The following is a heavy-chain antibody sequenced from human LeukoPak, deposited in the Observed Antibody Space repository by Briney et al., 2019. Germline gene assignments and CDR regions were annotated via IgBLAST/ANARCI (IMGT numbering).Heavy chain of an antibody. CDR1: GFTFSSYS. CDR3: ARESFPVNSGSYYYFDY. J-gene: IGHJ4*02. CDR2: ISSSSSYI. Sequence: GGSLRLSCAASGFTFSSYSMNWVRQAPGKGLGWVSSISSSSSYIYYADSVKGRFTISRDNAKNSLYLQMNSLRAEDTAVYYCARESFPVNSGSYYYFDYWGQGTLVTVSS. D-gene: IGHD1-26*01. V-gene: IGHV3-21*01.